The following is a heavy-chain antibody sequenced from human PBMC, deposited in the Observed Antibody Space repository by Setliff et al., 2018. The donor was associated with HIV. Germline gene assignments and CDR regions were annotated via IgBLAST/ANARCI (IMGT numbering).Heavy chain of an antibody. D-gene: IGHD5-18*01. Sequence: ASVKVSCKASGYTFTSYGISWVRQAPGQGLEWMGWISGYNGNTKYVQKYQDRVTLTRDTSTTTVYMELSSLRSEDTAVYYCARRGSYSYGRRVYYYMDVWGKGTTVTVSS. CDR2: ISGYNGNT. V-gene: IGHV1-18*01. J-gene: IGHJ6*03. CDR1: GYTFTSYG. CDR3: ARRGSYSYGRRVYYYMDV.